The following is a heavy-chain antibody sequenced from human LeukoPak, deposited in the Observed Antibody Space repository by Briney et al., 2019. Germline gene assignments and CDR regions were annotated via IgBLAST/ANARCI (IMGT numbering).Heavy chain of an antibody. D-gene: IGHD3-3*01. J-gene: IGHJ3*02. V-gene: IGHV3-7*01. Sequence: GGSLRLSCAASGFTFSSYWMSWVRQAPGKGLEWVANIKQDGSEKYYVDSVKGRFTISRDNAKNSLYLQMNSLRPEDTAVYYCARAHGDYDFWSGKLPDAFDIWGQGTMVTVSS. CDR2: IKQDGSEK. CDR3: ARAHGDYDFWSGKLPDAFDI. CDR1: GFTFSSYW.